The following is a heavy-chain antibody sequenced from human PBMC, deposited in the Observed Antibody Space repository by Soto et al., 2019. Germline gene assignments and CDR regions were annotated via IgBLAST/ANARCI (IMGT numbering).Heavy chain of an antibody. J-gene: IGHJ4*02. Sequence: SETLSLTCAVYGGSFSGYYWSWIRQPPGKGLEWIGEINHSGSTNYNPSLKSRVTIPVDTSKNQFSLKLSSVTAADTAVYYCARVSSWYRRYFDYWGQGTLVTVSS. V-gene: IGHV4-34*01. D-gene: IGHD6-13*01. CDR1: GGSFSGYY. CDR3: ARVSSWYRRYFDY. CDR2: INHSGST.